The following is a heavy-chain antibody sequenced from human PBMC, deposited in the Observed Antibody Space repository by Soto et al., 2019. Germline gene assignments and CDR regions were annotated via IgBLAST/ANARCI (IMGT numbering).Heavy chain of an antibody. Sequence: VKVSCKASGYTFTGYYMHWVRQAPGQGLEWMGWINPNSGGTNYAQKFQGWVTMTRDTSISTAYMELSRLRSYDTAVYYCARGYWIYRSSSMVPIDYWGQGTLVTVSS. CDR3: ARGYWIYRSSSMVPIDY. V-gene: IGHV1-2*04. CDR2: INPNSGGT. J-gene: IGHJ4*02. D-gene: IGHD6-6*01. CDR1: GYTFTGYY.